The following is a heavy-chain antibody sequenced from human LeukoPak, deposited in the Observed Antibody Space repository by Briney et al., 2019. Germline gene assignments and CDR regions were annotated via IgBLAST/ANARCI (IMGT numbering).Heavy chain of an antibody. J-gene: IGHJ5*01. CDR3: ARGWFDS. V-gene: IGHV3-48*03. CDR1: GFTFSSYE. CDR2: IDSGGSPI. Sequence: PGGSLRLSCAASGFTFSSYEMNWVRQAPGKGLEWVSYIDSGGSPIYYADSVKGRFTISRDNAKNSLYLQMNSLRADDTAVYFCARGWFDSWGQGTLVTVSS.